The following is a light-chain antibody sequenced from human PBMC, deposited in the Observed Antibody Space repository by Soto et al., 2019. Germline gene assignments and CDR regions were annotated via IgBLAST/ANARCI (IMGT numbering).Light chain of an antibody. CDR3: CSYAGSSTFVV. V-gene: IGLV2-23*02. CDR1: SSDVGSYNL. J-gene: IGLJ2*01. Sequence: ALTQPASVSGSPGQSITISCTGTSSDVGSYNLVSWYQQHPGKAPKLMIYEVSKRPSGVSNRFSGSKSGNTASLTISGLQAEDEADYYCCSYAGSSTFVVFGGGTKVPS. CDR2: EVS.